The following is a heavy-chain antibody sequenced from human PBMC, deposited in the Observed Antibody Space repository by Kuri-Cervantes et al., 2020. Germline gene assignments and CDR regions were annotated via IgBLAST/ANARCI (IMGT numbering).Heavy chain of an antibody. D-gene: IGHD5-24*01. CDR3: ARVKGGDGYNISPFDY. CDR2: IKQDGSEK. Sequence: GGSLRLSCAASGFTFSSYAMSWVRQAPGKGLEWVANIKQDGSEKYYVDSVKGRVTISRDNAKNSLYLQMNSLRAEDTAVYYCARVKGGDGYNISPFDYWGQGTRVTVSS. CDR1: GFTFSSYA. J-gene: IGHJ4*02. V-gene: IGHV3-7*01.